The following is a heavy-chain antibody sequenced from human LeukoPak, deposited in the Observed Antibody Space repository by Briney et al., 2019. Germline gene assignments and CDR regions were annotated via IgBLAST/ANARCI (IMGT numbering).Heavy chain of an antibody. J-gene: IGHJ3*02. CDR1: GGTFSSYA. D-gene: IGHD3-9*01. V-gene: IGHV1-69*04. Sequence: GASVKVSCKASGGTFSSYAISWVRQAPGQGLEWMGRIIPILGIANYAQKFQGRVTITADKSTSTAYMELSSLRSEDTAVYYCATVGVRYRAWDAFDIWGQGTMVTVSS. CDR2: IIPILGIA. CDR3: ATVGVRYRAWDAFDI.